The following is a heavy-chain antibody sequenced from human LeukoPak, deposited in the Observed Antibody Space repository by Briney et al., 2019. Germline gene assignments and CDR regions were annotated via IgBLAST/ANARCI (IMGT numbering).Heavy chain of an antibody. CDR3: ARDIVVAPAAMYY. CDR1: GYTFTSYH. Sequence: GASVKVSCKASGYTFTSYHMHWVRQAPGQGLEWMGIINPSGGSTSYAQKFQGRVTMTRDTSTSTVYMELSSLRSEDTAVYNCARDIVVAPAAMYYWGQGTLVTVSP. J-gene: IGHJ4*02. D-gene: IGHD2-2*01. V-gene: IGHV1-46*01. CDR2: INPSGGST.